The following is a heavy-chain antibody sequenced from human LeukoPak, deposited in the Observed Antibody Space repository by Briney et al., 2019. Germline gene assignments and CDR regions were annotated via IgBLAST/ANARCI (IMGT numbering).Heavy chain of an antibody. CDR2: IRSKAYGGTT. J-gene: IGHJ5*02. V-gene: IGHV3-49*03. CDR3: TRGASYYYGSWFDP. CDR1: GFTFGDYA. D-gene: IGHD3-10*01. Sequence: PGGSLRLSCTASGFTFGDYAMSWFRRAPGKGLEWVGFIRSKAYGGTTEYAASVKGRFTISRDDSKSIAYLQMNSLKTEDTAVYYCTRGASYYYGSWFDPWGQGTLVTVSS.